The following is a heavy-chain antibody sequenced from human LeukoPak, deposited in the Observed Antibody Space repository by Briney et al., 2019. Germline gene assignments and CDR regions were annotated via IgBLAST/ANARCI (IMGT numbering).Heavy chain of an antibody. D-gene: IGHD3-3*01. CDR2: IYYSGST. J-gene: IGHJ6*02. CDR3: ARALYYDFWSGYYGSYYYGMDV. V-gene: IGHV4-61*01. CDR1: GGSFSSGSYY. Sequence: PSETLSLTCTVSGGSFSSGSYYWSWIRQPPGKGLEWIGYIYYSGSTNYNPSLKSRVTISVDTSKNQFSLKLSSVTAADTAVYYCARALYYDFWSGYYGSYYYGMDVWGQGTTVTVSS.